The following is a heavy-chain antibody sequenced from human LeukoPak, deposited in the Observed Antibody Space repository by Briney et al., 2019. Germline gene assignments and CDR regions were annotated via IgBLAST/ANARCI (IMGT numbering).Heavy chain of an antibody. V-gene: IGHV3-7*01. CDR2: IKQDGSEK. CDR3: ARVGPLVVPAGGFDY. CDR1: GFTFSSYW. J-gene: IGHJ4*02. D-gene: IGHD2-2*01. Sequence: GGSLRLSCAASGFTFSSYWMSWVRQAPGKGLEGLANIKQDGSEKYYVDSVKGRFTISRDNAKNSLYLQMNSLRAEDTAVYYCARVGPLVVPAGGFDYWGQGTLVTVSS.